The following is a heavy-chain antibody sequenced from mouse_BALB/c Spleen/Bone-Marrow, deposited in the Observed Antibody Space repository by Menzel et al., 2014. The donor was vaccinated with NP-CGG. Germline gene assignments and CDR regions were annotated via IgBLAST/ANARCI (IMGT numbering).Heavy chain of an antibody. D-gene: IGHD2-1*01. V-gene: IGHV1S132*01. J-gene: IGHJ2*01. CDR1: GYTFTNYW. CDR2: IFPGIGTT. Sequence: VKLMESGAELVKPGASVKLSCKPSGYTFTNYWIQWVKQRPGQGLGWIGEIFPGIGTTYYNEKFKGKATLTIDTSFSTAYMQLSSLTSEDSAVYFCARGGNYGYWGQGTTLTVSS. CDR3: ARGGNYGY.